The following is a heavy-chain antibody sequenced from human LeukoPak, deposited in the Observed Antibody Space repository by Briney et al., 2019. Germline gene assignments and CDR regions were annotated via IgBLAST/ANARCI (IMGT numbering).Heavy chain of an antibody. CDR1: GGSISSYY. D-gene: IGHD6-13*01. V-gene: IGHV4-59*01. CDR2: IYYSGST. J-gene: IGHJ4*02. CDR3: ARTAAGTALVDY. Sequence: SETLSLTCTVSGGSISSYYWSWIRQPPGKGLEWIGYIYYSGSTNYNPSLKSRVTISVDTSKNQFSLKLSSVTAADTAVYYCARTAAGTALVDYWGQGTLVTVSS.